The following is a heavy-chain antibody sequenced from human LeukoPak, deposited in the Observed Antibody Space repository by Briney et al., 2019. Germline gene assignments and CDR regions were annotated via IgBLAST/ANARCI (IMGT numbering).Heavy chain of an antibody. CDR2: LIPDASDV. D-gene: IGHD7-27*01. CDR3: ATALGDFFDS. J-gene: IGHJ4*02. CDR1: GFSFSHHW. V-gene: IGHV3-7*01. Sequence: GGSLRLSRAASGFSFSHHWMSWVRQAPGRGLEMVAKLIPDASDVPYADPVRGRFSASRDNAKNSLFLQMNSLRAEDTAVYYCATALGDFFDSWGQGTLVTVPS.